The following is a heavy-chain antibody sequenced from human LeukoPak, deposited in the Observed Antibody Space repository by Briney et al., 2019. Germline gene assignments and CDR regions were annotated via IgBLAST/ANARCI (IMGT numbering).Heavy chain of an antibody. CDR3: ARENDYGGPHGWFDP. J-gene: IGHJ5*02. Sequence: ASVKVSCKASGGTFSSYAISWVRQAPGQGLEWMGGIIPIFGTANYAQKFQGRVTITADESTSTAYMELSSLRSEDTAVYYCARENDYGGPHGWFDPWGQGTLVTVSS. CDR1: GGTFSSYA. V-gene: IGHV1-69*13. D-gene: IGHD4-23*01. CDR2: IIPIFGTA.